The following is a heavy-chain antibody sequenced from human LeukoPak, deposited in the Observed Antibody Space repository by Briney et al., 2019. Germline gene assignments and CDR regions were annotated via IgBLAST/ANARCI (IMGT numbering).Heavy chain of an antibody. CDR2: IYTSGST. D-gene: IGHD3-10*01. J-gene: IGHJ4*02. CDR3: ARDLYGSGSYLVDY. Sequence: PSETLSLTCTVSGGSISSYYWSWIRQPAGKGLEWIGRIYTSGSTNYNPSLKSRVTMSVDTSKNQFSLKLSSVTAADTAVYYCARDLYGSGSYLVDYWGQGTLVTVSS. V-gene: IGHV4-4*07. CDR1: GGSISSYY.